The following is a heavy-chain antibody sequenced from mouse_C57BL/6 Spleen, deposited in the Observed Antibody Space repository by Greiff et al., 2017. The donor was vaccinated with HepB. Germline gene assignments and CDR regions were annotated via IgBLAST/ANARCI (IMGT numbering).Heavy chain of an antibody. CDR1: GYAFSSSW. Sequence: QVQLQQSGPELVKPGASVKISCKASGYAFSSSWMNWVKQRPGKGLEWIGRIYPGDGDTNYNGKFKGKATLTADKSSSTAYMQLSSLTSEDSAVYFCARGSSLPYAMDYWGQGTSVTVSS. CDR2: IYPGDGDT. CDR3: ARGSSLPYAMDY. D-gene: IGHD1-1*01. J-gene: IGHJ4*01. V-gene: IGHV1-82*01.